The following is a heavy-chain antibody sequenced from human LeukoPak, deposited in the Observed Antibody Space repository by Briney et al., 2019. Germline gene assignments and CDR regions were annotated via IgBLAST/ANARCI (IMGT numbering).Heavy chain of an antibody. D-gene: IGHD6-13*01. Sequence: SETLSLTCTVSGYSISSGYYWSWIRQPPGKGLEWIGEINHSGSTNYNPSLKSRVTISVDTSKNQFSLKLSSVTAADTAVYYCARAADWGQGTLVTVSS. CDR3: ARAAD. J-gene: IGHJ4*02. CDR2: INHSGST. V-gene: IGHV4-38-2*02. CDR1: GYSISSGYY.